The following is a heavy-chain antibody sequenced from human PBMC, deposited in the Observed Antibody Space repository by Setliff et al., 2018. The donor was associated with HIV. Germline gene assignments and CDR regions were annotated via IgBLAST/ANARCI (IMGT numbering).Heavy chain of an antibody. CDR3: ARDVYFTFSGEVIRHYLDV. CDR1: GYTFTNYG. CDR2: ISAYNGNT. J-gene: IGHJ6*03. Sequence: ASVKVSCKASGYTFTNYGISWVRQAPGQGLEWMGWISAYNGNTNYAQKLQGKVTMTTDTSTSTAYMELRSLRSDDTAVYYCARDVYFTFSGEVIRHYLDVWGKGTTVTVSS. D-gene: IGHD3-3*01. V-gene: IGHV1-18*01.